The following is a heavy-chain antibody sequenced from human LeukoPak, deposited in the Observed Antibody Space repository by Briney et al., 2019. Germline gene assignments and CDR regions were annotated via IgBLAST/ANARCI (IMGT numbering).Heavy chain of an antibody. V-gene: IGHV1-2*02. CDR1: GYIFTGYY. CDR3: EREDSSGWYGLDY. Sequence: ASVKVSCKASGYIFTGYYIHWVRQAPGQGLEWMGWINPNSGGTNYAQRFQGRVAMTRDTSISTAYMELSRLRSDDTAVYYCEREDSSGWYGLDYWGQGTLVIVSS. D-gene: IGHD6-19*01. J-gene: IGHJ4*02. CDR2: INPNSGGT.